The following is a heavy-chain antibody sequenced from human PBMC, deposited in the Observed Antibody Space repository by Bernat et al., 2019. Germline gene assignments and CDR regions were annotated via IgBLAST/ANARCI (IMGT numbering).Heavy chain of an antibody. CDR3: AKALESGPNGYYFDY. J-gene: IGHJ4*02. D-gene: IGHD2-15*01. Sequence: EVQLLESGGVLVQPGGSLRLSCAASGFTFSSYAMSWVRQAPGKGLEWVSGISGSGGSTYYADSVKGRLTISRDNSKNTLYLQMNSLRAEDTAVYYCAKALESGPNGYYFDYWGQGTLVTVSS. CDR2: ISGSGGST. V-gene: IGHV3-23*01. CDR1: GFTFSSYA.